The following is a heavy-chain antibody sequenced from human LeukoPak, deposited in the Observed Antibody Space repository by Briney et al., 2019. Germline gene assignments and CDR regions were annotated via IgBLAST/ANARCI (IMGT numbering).Heavy chain of an antibody. D-gene: IGHD3-10*01. Sequence: GGSLGLSCAASGFTFRDFAMQWVRQVPDKGLEWVSLITWDGFSTYYADSVKGRFTISRDNSNNSLFLHMDNLRGEDSALYYCAKSKGSSSTHYIDFWGQGTLVTVSS. CDR3: AKSKGSSSTHYIDF. J-gene: IGHJ4*02. CDR2: ITWDGFST. V-gene: IGHV3-43D*03. CDR1: GFTFRDFA.